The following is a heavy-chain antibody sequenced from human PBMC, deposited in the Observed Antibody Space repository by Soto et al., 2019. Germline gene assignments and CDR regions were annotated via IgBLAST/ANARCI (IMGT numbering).Heavy chain of an antibody. CDR3: AGEKVGTTGIDF. D-gene: IGHD1-26*01. J-gene: IGHJ4*02. V-gene: IGHV1-8*01. CDR1: GYTFTGYD. CDR2: MNPNSGNT. Sequence: QAPLVQSGAEVKKPGASVKVSCKASGYTFTGYDINWVRQATGQGLEWMGWMNPNSGNTGYAQTFQGRVTITRDNSITTAYMELTSLRDDDSAVYYCAGEKVGTTGIDFWGQGTLVTVSS.